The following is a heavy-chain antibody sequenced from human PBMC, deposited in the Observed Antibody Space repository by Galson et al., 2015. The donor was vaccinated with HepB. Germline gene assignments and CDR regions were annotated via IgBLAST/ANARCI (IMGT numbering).Heavy chain of an antibody. CDR3: ARDIVVVPAAMPYFDY. D-gene: IGHD2-2*01. Sequence: CAASGFTFRDYYMSWIRQAPGKGLEWVSYISSSSSYTNYADSVKGRFTISRDNAKNSPYLQMNSLRAEDTAVYYCARDIVVVPAAMPYFDYWGQGTLVTVSS. J-gene: IGHJ4*02. CDR1: GFTFRDYY. CDR2: ISSSSSYT. V-gene: IGHV3-11*06.